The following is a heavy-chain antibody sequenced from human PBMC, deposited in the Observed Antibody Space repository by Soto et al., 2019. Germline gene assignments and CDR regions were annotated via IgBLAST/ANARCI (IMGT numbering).Heavy chain of an antibody. CDR3: ARVGYCSSTSCYMGGLVYYGMDV. J-gene: IGHJ6*02. V-gene: IGHV3-11*01. CDR2: ISSSGSTI. Sequence: QVQLVESGGGLVKPGGSLRLSCAASGFTFSDYYMSWIRQAPGKGLEWVSYISSSGSTIYYADSVKGRFTIYRDNAKNALYLQMNSLRAEDTAVYYCARVGYCSSTSCYMGGLVYYGMDVWGQGTTVTVS. CDR1: GFTFSDYY. D-gene: IGHD2-2*02.